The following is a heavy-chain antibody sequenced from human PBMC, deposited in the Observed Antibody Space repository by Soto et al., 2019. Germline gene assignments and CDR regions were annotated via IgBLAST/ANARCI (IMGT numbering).Heavy chain of an antibody. CDR1: GYTFTGYY. CDR3: ARQYCTNGVCRYYYYGMDV. CDR2: INPNSGGT. V-gene: IGHV1-2*04. J-gene: IGHJ6*02. Sequence: GASVKVSCKASGYTFTGYYMHWVRQAPGQGLEWMGWINPNSGGTNYAQKFQGWVTMTRDTSISTAYMELSRLRSDDTAVYYCARQYCTNGVCRYYYYGMDVWGQGTTVTVSS. D-gene: IGHD2-8*01.